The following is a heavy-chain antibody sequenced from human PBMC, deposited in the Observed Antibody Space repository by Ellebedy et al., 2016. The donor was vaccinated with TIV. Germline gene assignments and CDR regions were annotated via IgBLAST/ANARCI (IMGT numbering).Heavy chain of an antibody. CDR1: GLTFSSYG. Sequence: PGGSLRLSCAASGLTFSSYGMIWVRQAPGKGLEWVSYISSSADTIYYSDSVNGRFSISNDNARNSLYLQMNSLRADDTAVYYCARDQGFQDGSGFPDYWGQGTLVTVSS. D-gene: IGHD3-22*01. V-gene: IGHV3-48*04. CDR3: ARDQGFQDGSGFPDY. J-gene: IGHJ4*02. CDR2: ISSSADTI.